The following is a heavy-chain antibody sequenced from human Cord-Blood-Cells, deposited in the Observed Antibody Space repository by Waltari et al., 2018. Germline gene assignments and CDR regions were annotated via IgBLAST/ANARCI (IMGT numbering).Heavy chain of an antibody. CDR2: IYYSGST. CDR1: GGSISSSSYY. D-gene: IGHD3-3*01. V-gene: IGHV4-39*01. Sequence: QLQLQESGPGLVKPSETLSLTCTVSGGSISSSSYYWGWIRQPPGKGLEWTGSIYYSGSTYYNPSLKSRVTISVDTSKNQFSLKLSSVTAADTAVYYCASSPRYYDFWSGYYNWFDPWGQGTLVTVSS. J-gene: IGHJ5*02. CDR3: ASSPRYYDFWSGYYNWFDP.